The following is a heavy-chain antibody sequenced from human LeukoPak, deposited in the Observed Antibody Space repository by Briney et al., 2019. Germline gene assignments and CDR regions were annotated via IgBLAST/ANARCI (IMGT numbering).Heavy chain of an antibody. J-gene: IGHJ4*02. Sequence: PGGSLRLSCAASGFTFSTYAMHWVRQAPGKGLEWVAVISYDGSSKDYADSVKGRFTISRDNSKNTLYLQMNGLRAEDTAVYYCAREWGLRLFDYWGQGTLVTVSS. D-gene: IGHD1-26*01. CDR2: ISYDGSSK. CDR1: GFTFSTYA. V-gene: IGHV3-30-3*01. CDR3: AREWGLRLFDY.